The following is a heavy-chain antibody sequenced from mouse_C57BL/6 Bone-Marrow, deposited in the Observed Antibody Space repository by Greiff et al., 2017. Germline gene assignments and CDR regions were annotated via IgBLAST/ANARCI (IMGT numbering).Heavy chain of an antibody. D-gene: IGHD1-1*01. CDR1: GYTFTDYY. Sequence: VQLQQSGPVLVKPGASVKMSCKASGYTFTDYYMNWVKQSHGKSLEWIGVINPYNGGTSFNQKFKGKATLTVDKSSSTAYMELNSLTSEEYAVYYCARRTTVVARDWYFDVWGTGTTGTVSS. CDR2: INPYNGGT. V-gene: IGHV1-19*01. J-gene: IGHJ1*03. CDR3: ARRTTVVARDWYFDV.